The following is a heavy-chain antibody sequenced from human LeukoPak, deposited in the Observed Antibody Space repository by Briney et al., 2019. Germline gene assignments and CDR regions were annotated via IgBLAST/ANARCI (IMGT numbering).Heavy chain of an antibody. CDR3: AKPDSGSWYPEYFQH. J-gene: IGHJ1*01. CDR2: ISGSGGST. CDR1: GFTFSSYA. V-gene: IGHV3-23*01. Sequence: PGGSLRLSCAASGFTFSSYAMSSVRQAPGKGLEWVSAISGSGGSTYYADSVKGRFTISRDNSKNTLYLQMNSLRAEDTAVYYCAKPDSGSWYPEYFQHWGQGTLVTVSS. D-gene: IGHD6-13*01.